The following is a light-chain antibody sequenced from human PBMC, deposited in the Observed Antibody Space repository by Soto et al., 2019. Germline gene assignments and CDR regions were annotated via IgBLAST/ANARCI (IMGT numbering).Light chain of an antibody. CDR2: GAS. Sequence: EIVLTQSPSTLSVSPEERATLSCRASQSVDSNLAWYQQKPGRVPRLLIYGASTRATGIPARFSGSGSGTEFTLTISSLQSEDFAVYYCQQYNNWPWTFGQGTKVDI. V-gene: IGKV3-15*01. CDR3: QQYNNWPWT. CDR1: QSVDSN. J-gene: IGKJ1*01.